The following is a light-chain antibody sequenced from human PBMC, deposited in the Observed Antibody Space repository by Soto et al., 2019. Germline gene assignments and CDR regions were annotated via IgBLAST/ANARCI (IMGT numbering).Light chain of an antibody. CDR2: KAS. CDR3: QQYNRYWT. CDR1: QSISIW. Sequence: DIQMTQSPSTLSVSVGDRVTITCRASQSISIWLAWYQQKPGKAPNLLIYKASSLETGVPSRFSGSGSGTEFTLTISSLQPDDFATYYCQQYNRYWTFGQGTKVEIK. V-gene: IGKV1-5*03. J-gene: IGKJ1*01.